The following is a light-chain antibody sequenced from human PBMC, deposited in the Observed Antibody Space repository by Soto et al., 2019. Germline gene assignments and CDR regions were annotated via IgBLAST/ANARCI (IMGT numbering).Light chain of an antibody. CDR1: SSNIGSNT. CDR2: SNN. J-gene: IGLJ3*02. CDR3: AAWDDRLNGWV. Sequence: QSVLTQPPSTSGTPGQRVTISCSGSSSNIGSNTANWYQHLPGTAPKVLIYSNNHRPSGVPDRFAGAKSGTSASLAISGLQSEDEAAYYCAAWDDRLNGWVFGGGTKLTVL. V-gene: IGLV1-44*01.